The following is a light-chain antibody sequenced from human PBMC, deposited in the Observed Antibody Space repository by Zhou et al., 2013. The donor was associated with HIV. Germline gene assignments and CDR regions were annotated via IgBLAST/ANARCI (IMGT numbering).Light chain of an antibody. J-gene: IGKJ4*01. CDR1: RDINVW. CDR3: QHTFTTPIT. Sequence: DIQMTQSPSFVSASVGDSVNITCRASRDINVWLDWYQRKPGKAPKLLIYGASILHSGVPSRFSGSGSGTDFTLTISGLQPEDFATYYCQHTFTTPITFGGGTRVEIK. V-gene: IGKV1-12*01. CDR2: GAS.